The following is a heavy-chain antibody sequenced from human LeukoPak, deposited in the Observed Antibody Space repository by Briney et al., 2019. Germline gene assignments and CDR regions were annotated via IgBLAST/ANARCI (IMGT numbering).Heavy chain of an antibody. CDR2: IYYSGST. CDR1: GGSISSYY. Sequence: SETLSLTCTVSGGSISSYYWSWIRQPPGKGLEWIGYIYYSGSTNYNPSLKSRVTISVDTSKNQFSLKLSSVTAADTAVYYFARPRGGGYDFYFDYWGQGTLVTVSS. V-gene: IGHV4-59*01. D-gene: IGHD5-12*01. J-gene: IGHJ4*02. CDR3: ARPRGGGYDFYFDY.